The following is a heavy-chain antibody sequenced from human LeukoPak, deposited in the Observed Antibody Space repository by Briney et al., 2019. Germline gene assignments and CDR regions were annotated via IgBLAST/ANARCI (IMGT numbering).Heavy chain of an antibody. D-gene: IGHD5-18*01. CDR1: GFTFSSYS. Sequence: PGGSLRLSCAASGFTFSSYSMNWVRQAPGKGLEWVSSISSSSSYIYYADSVKGRFTISRDNAKNSLSLQMNSLRDEDTAVYYCARDGPGYSYGYHYYYGMDVWGQGTTVTVSS. CDR2: ISSSSSYI. CDR3: ARDGPGYSYGYHYYYGMDV. V-gene: IGHV3-21*01. J-gene: IGHJ6*02.